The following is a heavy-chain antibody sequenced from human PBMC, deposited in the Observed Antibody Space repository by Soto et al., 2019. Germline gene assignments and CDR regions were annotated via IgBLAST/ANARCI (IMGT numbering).Heavy chain of an antibody. J-gene: IGHJ4*02. CDR2: IYYSGST. V-gene: IGHV4-30-4*01. CDR1: GGSISSGDYY. Sequence: QVQLQESGPGLVKPSQTLSLTCTVSGGSISSGDYYWSWIRQPPGKVLEWIGYIYYSGSTYSNPSLKSRVTISVDTSKNQFSLELSSVTAADTAVYYCARVSTTVRPYYFDYWGQGTLVTVSS. D-gene: IGHD4-4*01. CDR3: ARVSTTVRPYYFDY.